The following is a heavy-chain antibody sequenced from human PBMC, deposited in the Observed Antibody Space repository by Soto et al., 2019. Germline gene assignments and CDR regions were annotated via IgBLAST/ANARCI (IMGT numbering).Heavy chain of an antibody. Sequence: GGSLRLSCAASGFTFSSYAMSWVRHAPGKGLEWVSAISGSGGSTYYADSVKGRFTISRDNSKNTLYLQMNSLRAEDTAVYYCAKTSMIGSFYGTSPRKGYYFDYWGQGTLVTVSS. CDR3: AKTSMIGSFYGTSPRKGYYFDY. V-gene: IGHV3-23*01. CDR1: GFTFSSYA. D-gene: IGHD3-22*01. CDR2: ISGSGGST. J-gene: IGHJ4*02.